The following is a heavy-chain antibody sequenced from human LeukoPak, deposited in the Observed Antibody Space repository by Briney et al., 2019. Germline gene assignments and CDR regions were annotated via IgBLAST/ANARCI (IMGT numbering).Heavy chain of an antibody. Sequence: ASVKVSCKASGYTFTCYYMHWVRQAHGQGLEGMGWINPNSGGTNYAQKFQGRVTMTRETSISTAYMELSRLRSDDTAVYYCARVRKLGAFDIWGQGTMVTVSS. V-gene: IGHV1-2*02. D-gene: IGHD1-14*01. CDR3: ARVRKLGAFDI. CDR1: GYTFTCYY. J-gene: IGHJ3*02. CDR2: INPNSGGT.